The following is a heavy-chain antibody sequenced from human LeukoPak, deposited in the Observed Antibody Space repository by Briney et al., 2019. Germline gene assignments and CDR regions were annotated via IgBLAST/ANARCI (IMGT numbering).Heavy chain of an antibody. CDR1: GYTFTSYD. CDR3: ARVGITMVRGVIINWFDY. D-gene: IGHD3-10*01. J-gene: IGHJ4*02. V-gene: IGHV1-8*03. CDR2: MNPNSGNT. Sequence: ASVKVSCKASGYTFTSYDINWVRQATGQGLEWMGWMNPNSGNTGYAQKFQGRVTITRNTSISTAYMELSSLRSEDTAVYYCARVGITMVRGVIINWFDYWGQGTLVTVSS.